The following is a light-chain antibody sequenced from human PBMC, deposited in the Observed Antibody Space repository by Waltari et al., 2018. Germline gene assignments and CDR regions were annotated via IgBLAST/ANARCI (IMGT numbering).Light chain of an antibody. Sequence: DIQMTQSPPSLAASVGDSVNITCRASQTIRNNMNWYQQRPGKAPILLISAASSLQSGVPSRFSGSGSGTDFTLTISSLQPEDFASYHCQETYTALFTFGPGTKVEIK. J-gene: IGKJ3*01. CDR2: AAS. V-gene: IGKV1-39*01. CDR1: QTIRNN. CDR3: QETYTALFT.